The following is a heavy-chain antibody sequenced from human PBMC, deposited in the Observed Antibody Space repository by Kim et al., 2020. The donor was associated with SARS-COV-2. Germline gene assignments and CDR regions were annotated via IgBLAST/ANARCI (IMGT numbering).Heavy chain of an antibody. J-gene: IGHJ6*02. D-gene: IGHD3-3*01. CDR1: GYSFTSYW. CDR2: IYPGDSDT. Sequence: GSLKISCKGSGYSFTSYWIGWVRQMPGKGLEWMGIIYPGDSDTRYSPSFQGQVTISADKSISTAYLQWSSLKASDTAMYYCAIDTIFGVVPPGGMDVWGQGTTVTVSS. V-gene: IGHV5-51*01. CDR3: AIDTIFGVVPPGGMDV.